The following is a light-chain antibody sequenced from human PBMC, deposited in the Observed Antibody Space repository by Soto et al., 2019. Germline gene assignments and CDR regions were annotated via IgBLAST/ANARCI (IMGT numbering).Light chain of an antibody. CDR2: DVS. CDR3: CSYAGTYWV. Sequence: QSALTQPRSVSGSPGQSVTISCTGTSNDVGGDNYVSWFQQHPGKVPKLMVYDVSHRPSGVPDRFSGSKSGNTASLTISGLQADDEGDYYCCSYAGTYWVFGGGTKLTVL. J-gene: IGLJ3*02. CDR1: SNDVGGDNY. V-gene: IGLV2-11*01.